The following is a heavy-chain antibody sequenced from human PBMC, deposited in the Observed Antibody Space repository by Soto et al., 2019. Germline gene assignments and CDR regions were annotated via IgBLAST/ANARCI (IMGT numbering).Heavy chain of an antibody. D-gene: IGHD3-10*01. J-gene: IGHJ6*03. CDR1: GGSISSYY. V-gene: IGHV4-59*01. CDR3: ARVGYYGSGSYGGPYYYYYYMDV. CDR2: IYYSGST. Sequence: PSETLSLTCTVSGGSISSYYWRWIRQPPGKGLEWIGYIYYSGSTNYNPSLKSRVTISVDTSKNQFSLKLSSVTAADTAVYYCARVGYYGSGSYGGPYYYYYYMDVWGKGTTVTVS.